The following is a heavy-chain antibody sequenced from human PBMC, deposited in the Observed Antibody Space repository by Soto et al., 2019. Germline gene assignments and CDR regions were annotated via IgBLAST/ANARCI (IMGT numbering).Heavy chain of an antibody. CDR3: AHSRGGGNSPLFDY. J-gene: IGHJ4*02. CDR1: GFSLSTSAMG. Sequence: QITLKESGPTLVKPTQTLTLTCTFSGFSLSTSAMGVGWIRQPPGKALEWLALIYWDDDKRYSPSLKSRLAITKDTSNNQVVLTMTNMDPVDTATYYCAHSRGGGNSPLFDYWGQGTLVTVSS. CDR2: IYWDDDK. V-gene: IGHV2-5*02. D-gene: IGHD2-21*02.